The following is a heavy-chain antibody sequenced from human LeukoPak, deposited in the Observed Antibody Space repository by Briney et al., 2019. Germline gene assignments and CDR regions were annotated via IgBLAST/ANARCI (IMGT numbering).Heavy chain of an antibody. V-gene: IGHV3-30*02. Sequence: PGGSLRLSCAASGFTFSSYGMHWVRQAPGKGLEWVAFIRYDGSNKYYADSVKGRFTISRDNSKNTLYLQMNSLRAEDTAVYYCASSGSTYYYGSGIVYWGQGTLVTVSS. J-gene: IGHJ4*02. CDR1: GFTFSSYG. D-gene: IGHD3-10*01. CDR3: ASSGSTYYYGSGIVY. CDR2: IRYDGSNK.